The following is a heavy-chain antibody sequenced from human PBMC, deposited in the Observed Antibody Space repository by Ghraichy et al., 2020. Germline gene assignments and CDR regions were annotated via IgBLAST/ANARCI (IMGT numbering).Heavy chain of an antibody. CDR3: AGHPNNSSSWYRWDYYYSYMDV. D-gene: IGHD6-13*01. J-gene: IGHJ6*03. CDR1: GFTFSSYS. Sequence: GGSLRLSCAASGFTFSSYSMNWVRQAPGKGLEWVSYISSSSSTIYYADSVKGRFTISRDNAKNSLYLQMNSLRDEDTAVYYCAGHPNNSSSWYRWDYYYSYMDVWGERSSVSAS. CDR2: ISSSSSTI. V-gene: IGHV3-48*02.